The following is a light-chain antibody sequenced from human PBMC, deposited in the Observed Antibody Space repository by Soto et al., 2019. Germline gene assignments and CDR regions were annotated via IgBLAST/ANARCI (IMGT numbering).Light chain of an antibody. CDR1: QRISSC. CDR3: QRTNSFPLP. V-gene: IGKV1-12*01. Sequence: DIQMTQSPSSVSASVGDRVTITFRVSQRISSCLAWYQQKPAKAPKLLIYDASSLHSGVPSRFRGSGSGTDFNLTTSRQRPVDFATYYCQRTNSFPLPVGGGTKVEIK. CDR2: DAS. J-gene: IGKJ4*01.